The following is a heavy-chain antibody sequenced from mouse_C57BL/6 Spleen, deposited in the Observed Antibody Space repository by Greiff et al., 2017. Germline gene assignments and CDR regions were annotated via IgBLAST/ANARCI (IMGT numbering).Heavy chain of an antibody. CDR1: GYTFTSYW. Sequence: QVQLQQPGAELVKPGASVKLSCKASGYTFTSYWMHWVKQRPGQGLEWIGMIHPNSGSTNYNEKFKSKATLTVDKSSSTAYMQLSSLTSEDSAVYYCALTTVVAVPSYYFDYWGQGTTLTVSS. CDR3: ALTTVVAVPSYYFDY. D-gene: IGHD1-1*01. V-gene: IGHV1-64*01. J-gene: IGHJ2*01. CDR2: IHPNSGST.